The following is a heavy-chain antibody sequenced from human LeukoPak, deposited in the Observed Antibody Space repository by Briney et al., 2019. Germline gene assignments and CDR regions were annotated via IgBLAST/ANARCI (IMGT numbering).Heavy chain of an antibody. D-gene: IGHD3-22*01. V-gene: IGHV4-38-2*01. CDR2: INYSGKT. J-gene: IGHJ6*02. Sequence: SETLSFTCAVSGYSISSGYYWGWIRQPPGKGLEWIGSINYSGKTYYNPSLKSRVIISVDTSKNQVSLRLSSVTAADTAVYYCARSSYSSGRYGGLDVWGQGTTVTVSS. CDR3: ARSSYSSGRYGGLDV. CDR1: GYSISSGYY.